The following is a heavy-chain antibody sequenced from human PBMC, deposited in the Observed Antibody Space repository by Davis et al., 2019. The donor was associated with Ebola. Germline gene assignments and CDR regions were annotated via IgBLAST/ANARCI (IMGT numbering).Heavy chain of an antibody. CDR3: ARVHLRYSGRGGDY. CDR2: INAGNGNT. V-gene: IGHV1-3*01. J-gene: IGHJ4*02. D-gene: IGHD1-26*01. CDR1: GYTFTTYA. Sequence: ASVKVSCKASGYTFTTYAMHWVRQAPGQRLEWMGWINAGNGNTKYSQKFQGRVTITADESTSTAYMELSSLRSEDTAVYYCARVHLRYSGRGGDYWGQGTLVTVSS.